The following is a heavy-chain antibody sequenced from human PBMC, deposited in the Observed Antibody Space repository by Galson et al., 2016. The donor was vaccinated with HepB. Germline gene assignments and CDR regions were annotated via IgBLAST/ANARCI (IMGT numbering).Heavy chain of an antibody. CDR3: ARGGGRRGVLVA. J-gene: IGHJ5*02. CDR1: GGSLSGYY. Sequence: ETLSLTCAVSGGSLSGYYWYWIRQPPGKGLEWIGEITHGGDTNYIPSLKSRVTISVDTSKNQFSVKLSSVTAADTATYFCARGGGRRGVLVAWGQGTLVTVSS. CDR2: ITHGGDT. D-gene: IGHD2-21*01. V-gene: IGHV4-34*01.